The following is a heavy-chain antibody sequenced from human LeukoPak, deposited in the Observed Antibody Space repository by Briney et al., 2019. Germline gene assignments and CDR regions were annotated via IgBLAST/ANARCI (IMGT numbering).Heavy chain of an antibody. V-gene: IGHV1-69*05. Sequence: GSSVKVSCKASGGTFSSYAISWVRQARGQGLEWMGGIIPIFGTANYAQKFQGRVTITTDESTSTAYMELSSLRSEDTAVYYCARATMGCSSTSCYMWGAFDIWGQGTMVTVSS. CDR1: GGTFSSYA. CDR2: IIPIFGTA. CDR3: ARATMGCSSTSCYMWGAFDI. J-gene: IGHJ3*02. D-gene: IGHD2-2*02.